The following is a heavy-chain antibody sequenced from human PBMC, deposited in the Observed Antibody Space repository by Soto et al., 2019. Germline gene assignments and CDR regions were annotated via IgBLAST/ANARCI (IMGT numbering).Heavy chain of an antibody. J-gene: IGHJ6*02. Sequence: EVQLLESGGGLVQPGGSLRLSCAASGFTFSSYAMTWVRQAPGKGLEWVSAISASGGTTYYVDSVKGRFTISRDNSKNTRFLQRNSLRAEDTAIYYCAKPPGGVGTTRYFYYYGMDVWGQGTTVTVSS. CDR2: ISASGGTT. CDR1: GFTFSSYA. D-gene: IGHD1-26*01. CDR3: AKPPGGVGTTRYFYYYGMDV. V-gene: IGHV3-23*01.